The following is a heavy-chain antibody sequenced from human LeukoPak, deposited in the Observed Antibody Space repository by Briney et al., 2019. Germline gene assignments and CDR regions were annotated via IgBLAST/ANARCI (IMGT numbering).Heavy chain of an antibody. CDR1: GGTFSIYA. D-gene: IGHD3-22*01. CDR3: ARGPITTRSHFDY. V-gene: IGHV1-69*01. Sequence: SVNVSFKASGGTFSIYAISWVRQAPGQGLEWMGGVIPIFATANYAQKFQGRVTITADESTSTAYMELSSLRSEDTAVYYCARGPITTRSHFDYWGQGTLVTVSS. J-gene: IGHJ4*02. CDR2: VIPIFATA.